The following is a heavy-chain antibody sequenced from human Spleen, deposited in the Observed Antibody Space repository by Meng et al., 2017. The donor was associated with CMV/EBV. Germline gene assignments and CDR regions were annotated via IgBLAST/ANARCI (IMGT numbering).Heavy chain of an antibody. CDR2: INPSGGST. V-gene: IGHV1-46*01. CDR1: GYTFTGQY. Sequence: ASVKVSCKASGYTFTGQYMHWVRQAPGQGLEWMGIINPSGGSTSYAQKFQGRVTMTRDTSTSTVYMELSSLRSEDTAVYYCARGRAMTTVTTSAWFDPWGQGTLVTVSS. CDR3: ARGRAMTTVTTSAWFDP. D-gene: IGHD4-11*01. J-gene: IGHJ5*02.